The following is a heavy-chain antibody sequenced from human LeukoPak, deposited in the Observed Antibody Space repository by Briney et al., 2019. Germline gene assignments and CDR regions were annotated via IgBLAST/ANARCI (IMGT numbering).Heavy chain of an antibody. V-gene: IGHV3-48*01. CDR2: ISSTTTTI. CDR3: ARDYYDSSSSPFDY. Sequence: GGSLRLSCAASGFTFSSYSMNWVRQAPGKGLEWVSYISSTTTTIYYADSVKGRFTISRDNAHNSLYLQMNSLRAEDTAVYYCARDYYDSSSSPFDYWGQGTLVTVSS. CDR1: GFTFSSYS. J-gene: IGHJ4*02. D-gene: IGHD3-22*01.